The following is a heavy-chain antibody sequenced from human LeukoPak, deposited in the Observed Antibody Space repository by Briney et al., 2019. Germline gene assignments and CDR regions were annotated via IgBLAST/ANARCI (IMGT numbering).Heavy chain of an antibody. CDR1: GYTFTSFD. CDR2: MNPNINKA. V-gene: IGHV1-8*01. Sequence: GASVKVSCKASGYTFTSFDINWVRQATGQGLEWMGWMNPNINKAGYAQKFQGRVTLTMNTFISTAYMELSGLTSEDTAVYYCARVKRLPTAWFDPWGQGTLVTVSS. D-gene: IGHD6-25*01. CDR3: ARVKRLPTAWFDP. J-gene: IGHJ5*02.